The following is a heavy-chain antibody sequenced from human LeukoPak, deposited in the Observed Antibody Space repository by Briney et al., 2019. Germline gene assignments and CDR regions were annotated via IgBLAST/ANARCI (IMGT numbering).Heavy chain of an antibody. Sequence: PSETLSLTCTVSGGFISTSDYYWSWIRQPPGKGLEYIGYIYYSGSTNYNPSLKSRVTISVDTSKNQFPLKLSSVTAADTAVYYCARGRTHSSSWSGVRKLGDYWGQGTLVTVSS. V-gene: IGHV4-30-4*01. CDR3: ARGRTHSSSWSGVRKLGDY. CDR1: GGFISTSDYY. J-gene: IGHJ4*02. CDR2: IYYSGST. D-gene: IGHD6-13*01.